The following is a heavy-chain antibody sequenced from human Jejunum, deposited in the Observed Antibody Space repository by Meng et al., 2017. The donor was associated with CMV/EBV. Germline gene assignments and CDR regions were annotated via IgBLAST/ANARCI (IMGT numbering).Heavy chain of an antibody. CDR1: STNAA. D-gene: IGHD2-8*02. CDR3: AGSTGNRRGFYYYGIDV. V-gene: IGHV6-1*01. Sequence: STNAAWNWVRQSPSRGLEWLGRTYYRSSWNADYAGSVEGRISISPDTSKNQFSLQLNSVTPEDTAVYYCAGSTGNRRGFYYYGIDVWGQGTTVTVSS. J-gene: IGHJ6*02. CDR2: TYYRSSWNA.